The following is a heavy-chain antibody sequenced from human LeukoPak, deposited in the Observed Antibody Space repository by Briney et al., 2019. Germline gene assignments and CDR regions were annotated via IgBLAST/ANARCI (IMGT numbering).Heavy chain of an antibody. CDR1: GFTFTRYW. CDR3: ARDRGWGYCSSTSCYLDY. CDR2: IKHDGSER. J-gene: IGHJ4*02. Sequence: GGSLRLSCAASGFTFTRYWMTWVRQAPGKGLEWVANIKHDGSERDYVDSVKGRFTISRDNAKNSLYLQMNSLRAEDTAVYYCARDRGWGYCSSTSCYLDYWGQGTLVTVSS. V-gene: IGHV3-7*01. D-gene: IGHD2-2*01.